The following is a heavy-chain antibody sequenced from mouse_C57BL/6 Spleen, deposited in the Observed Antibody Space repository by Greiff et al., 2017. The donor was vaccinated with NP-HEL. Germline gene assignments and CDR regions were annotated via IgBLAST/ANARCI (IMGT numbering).Heavy chain of an antibody. CDR2: IYPGGGYT. Sequence: VQLVESGAELVRPGTSVKMSCKASGYTFTNYWIGWAKQRPGHGLEWIGDIYPGGGYTNYNEKFKGKATLTADKSSSTAYMQFSSLTSEDSAIYYCARGNDGYFFDYWGQGTTLTVSS. D-gene: IGHD2-3*01. V-gene: IGHV1-63*01. J-gene: IGHJ2*01. CDR1: GYTFTNYW. CDR3: ARGNDGYFFDY.